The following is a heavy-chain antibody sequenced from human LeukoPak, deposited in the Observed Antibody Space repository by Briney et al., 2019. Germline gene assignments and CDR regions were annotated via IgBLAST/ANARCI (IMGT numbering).Heavy chain of an antibody. CDR3: ASLITMIVVAGGDAFDI. D-gene: IGHD3-22*01. V-gene: IGHV4-38-2*02. Sequence: SETLSLTCTVSGYSISSGYYWGWIRQPPGKGLEWIGSIDHSGSTYYNPSLKSRITISVDTSKNQFSLKLSSVTAADTAVYYCASLITMIVVAGGDAFDIWGQGTMVTVSS. CDR2: IDHSGST. J-gene: IGHJ3*02. CDR1: GYSISSGYY.